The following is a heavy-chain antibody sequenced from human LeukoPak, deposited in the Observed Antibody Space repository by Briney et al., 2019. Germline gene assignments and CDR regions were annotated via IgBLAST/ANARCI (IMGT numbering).Heavy chain of an antibody. Sequence: SETLSLTCAVYGGSFSGYYWSWIRQPPGKGLEWIGEINHSGSTNYNPSLKSRVTISVDTSKNQFSLKLSSVTAADTAVYYCARVCYDSSGYVHYWGQGTLVSVSS. CDR2: INHSGST. CDR3: ARVCYDSSGYVHY. V-gene: IGHV4-34*01. CDR1: GGSFSGYY. J-gene: IGHJ4*02. D-gene: IGHD3-22*01.